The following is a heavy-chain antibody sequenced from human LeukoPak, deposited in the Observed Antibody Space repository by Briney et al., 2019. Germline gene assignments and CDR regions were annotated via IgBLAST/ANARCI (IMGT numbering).Heavy chain of an antibody. CDR2: ISPSGSTT. D-gene: IGHD1-26*01. Sequence: GGSLRLSCAASGFTFTTYTMTWVRQAPGKGLEWVSSISPSGSTTYYADSVKGRFTISRDNSKNTLYLQMNSLRAEDTAIYYCAKGASGPDDWGQGTLVTVSS. CDR3: AKGASGPDD. J-gene: IGHJ4*02. V-gene: IGHV3-23*01. CDR1: GFTFTTYT.